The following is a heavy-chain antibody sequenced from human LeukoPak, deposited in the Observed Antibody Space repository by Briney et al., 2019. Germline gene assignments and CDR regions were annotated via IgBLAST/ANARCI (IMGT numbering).Heavy chain of an antibody. CDR1: GYKFSDYY. V-gene: IGHV1-2*02. Sequence: GASVKVSCKPSGYKFSDYYIHWVRQAPGQGLEWMGWINPKSGASSSAQSFQGRVTMTRDTSLNTLYMELSRLTSDDTAVYFCARGTVTTPFVLSGWFDPWGPGALVTVSS. CDR2: INPKSGAS. CDR3: ARGTVTTPFVLSGWFDP. J-gene: IGHJ5*02. D-gene: IGHD4-17*01.